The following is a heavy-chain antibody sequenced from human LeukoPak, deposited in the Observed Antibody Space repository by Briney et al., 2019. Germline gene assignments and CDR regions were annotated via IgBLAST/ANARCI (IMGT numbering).Heavy chain of an antibody. V-gene: IGHV6-1*01. CDR3: AKNPGNWNDGPNFDY. CDR2: TYYRSKWYN. D-gene: IGHD1-1*01. Sequence: SQTLSLTCAISGDSVSSNSAAWNWIRQSPSRGLEWLGRTYYRSKWYNDYAVSVKSRITINPDTSKNQFSLQLNSVTPEDTAVYYCAKNPGNWNDGPNFDYWGQGTLVTVSS. J-gene: IGHJ4*02. CDR1: GDSVSSNSAA.